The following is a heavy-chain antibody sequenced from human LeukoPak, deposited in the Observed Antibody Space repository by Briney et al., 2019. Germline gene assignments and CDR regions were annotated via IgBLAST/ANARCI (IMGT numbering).Heavy chain of an antibody. CDR1: GFTFSNYA. Sequence: GGSLTLSCAASGFTFSNYAMSWVRQPPGKGLEWVSAISGSGDSTYYADSVKGRFTISRDNSKNTLYLQMNSLRAEDTAVYYCAKARGVAGFDYWGQGTLVTVSS. CDR2: ISGSGDST. CDR3: AKARGVAGFDY. V-gene: IGHV3-23*01. J-gene: IGHJ4*02. D-gene: IGHD6-19*01.